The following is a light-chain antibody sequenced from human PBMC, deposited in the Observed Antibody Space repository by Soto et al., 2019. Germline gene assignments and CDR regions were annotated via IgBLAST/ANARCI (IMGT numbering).Light chain of an antibody. J-gene: IGKJ1*01. CDR1: HSVSSNY. V-gene: IGKV3-20*01. CDR3: QQYGSSSWT. Sequence: PGERATLSCRTSHSVSSNYLAWYQQKPGQAPRLLIYGASSRATAIPDRFSGSGSGTDFTLTISRLEPEDFAVYYCQQYGSSSWTFGQWTKVDNK. CDR2: GAS.